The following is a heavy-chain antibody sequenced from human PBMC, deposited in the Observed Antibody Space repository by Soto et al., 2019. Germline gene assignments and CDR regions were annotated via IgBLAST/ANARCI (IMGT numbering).Heavy chain of an antibody. CDR3: AKIKQGYFDY. V-gene: IGHV3-23*01. CDR1: GFIFDNYA. CDR2: ISGGGGAT. J-gene: IGHJ4*02. Sequence: EVRLLESGGGLVQPGGSLRLSCAASGFIFDNYAMNWVRQAPGKGLEWISTISGGGGATYYADSVKGRFTISGDSSKSTVYLQMHSLRAEDTAIYYCAKIKQGYFDYWGQGTQVIVSS.